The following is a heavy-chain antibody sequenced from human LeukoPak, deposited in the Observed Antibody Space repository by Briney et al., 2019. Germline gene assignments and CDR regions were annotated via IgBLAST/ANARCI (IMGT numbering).Heavy chain of an antibody. V-gene: IGHV4-39*07. Sequence: SETLSLTCTVSGGSISSSSYYWGWIRQPPGKGLEWIGSIYYSGSTYYNPSLKSRVTISVDTSKNQFSLKLSSVTAADTAVYYCASQFLKQNAFDIWGQGTMVTASS. CDR2: IYYSGST. D-gene: IGHD1/OR15-1a*01. J-gene: IGHJ3*02. CDR1: GGSISSSSYY. CDR3: ASQFLKQNAFDI.